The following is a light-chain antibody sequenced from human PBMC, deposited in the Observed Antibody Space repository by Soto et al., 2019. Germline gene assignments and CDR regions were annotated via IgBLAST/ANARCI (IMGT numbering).Light chain of an antibody. CDR1: QSVSSN. Sequence: DIVMTQSPATLSVSPGERATLSCRASQSVSSNLAWYQQKPGQAPRLLIYGASTRATGIPARFSGSGSGTEFPLTISSLQSEDFAVYYCQQYKTWYTFGQGTKLEIK. J-gene: IGKJ2*01. CDR3: QQYKTWYT. CDR2: GAS. V-gene: IGKV3-15*01.